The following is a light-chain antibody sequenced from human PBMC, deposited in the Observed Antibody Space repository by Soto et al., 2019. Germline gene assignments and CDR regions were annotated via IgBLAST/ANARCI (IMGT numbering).Light chain of an antibody. CDR2: DVS. CDR1: SSDVGGYNY. CDR3: SSYTSSSAPSAV. V-gene: IGLV2-14*01. Sequence: QSALTQPASVSGSPGQSITISCTGTSSDVGGYNYASWYQQHPGKAPKLMIYDVSNRPSGVSNRFSGSKSGNTASLTISGLQAEDEADYFCSSYTSSSAPSAVFGGGTQLTVL. J-gene: IGLJ7*01.